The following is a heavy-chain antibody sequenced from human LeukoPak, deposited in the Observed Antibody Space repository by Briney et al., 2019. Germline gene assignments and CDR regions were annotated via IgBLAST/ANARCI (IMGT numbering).Heavy chain of an antibody. D-gene: IGHD3-10*01. CDR1: GFTFSTSA. V-gene: IGHV3-23*01. J-gene: IGHJ5*02. CDR3: TKRAEFGGFDP. Sequence: GGSLRLSCAASGFTFSTSAMSWVRHAPGKGLGWVSSISTTVGNTYYADSVKGRFTISRDNSNNTLYLQMNSLTAEDTAVYYCTKRAEFGGFDPWGQGTLVTVSS. CDR2: ISTTVGNT.